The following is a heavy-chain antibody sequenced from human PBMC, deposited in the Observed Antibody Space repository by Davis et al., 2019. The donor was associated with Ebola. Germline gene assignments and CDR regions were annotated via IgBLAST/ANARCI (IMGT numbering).Heavy chain of an antibody. CDR1: AGSITHSGYS. J-gene: IGHJ3*02. Sequence: PSQTLSLTCSVSAGSITHSGYSWSWSRQPPGKGLEWIGYIFHSGSAYYNPSLQGRVALSVDRSKNQFSLNLRSVTAADTAVYYCARTFDTWGQGTMVTVSS. V-gene: IGHV4-30-2*01. CDR3: ARTFDT. CDR2: IFHSGSA.